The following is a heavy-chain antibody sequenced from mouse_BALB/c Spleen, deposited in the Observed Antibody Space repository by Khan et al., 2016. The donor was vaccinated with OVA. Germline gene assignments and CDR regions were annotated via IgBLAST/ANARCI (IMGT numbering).Heavy chain of an antibody. Sequence: VQLKQSGAELVKPGASVMLSCTASGFNIKDTYMHWVKQRPEQGLEWIGRIDPANGNTEFDPKFQGKATITADTSSNTAYLQLSSLTSDDTAVYYCARWPRGYWGQGTTLTVSS. CDR2: IDPANGNT. CDR3: ARWPRGY. V-gene: IGHV14-3*02. CDR1: GFNIKDTY. J-gene: IGHJ2*01.